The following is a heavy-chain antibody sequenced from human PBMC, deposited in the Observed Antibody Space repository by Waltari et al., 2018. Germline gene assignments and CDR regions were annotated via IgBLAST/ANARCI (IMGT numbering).Heavy chain of an antibody. J-gene: IGHJ6*02. D-gene: IGHD6-13*01. CDR3: ARGAPSERYSSSWPLHGWDYYYYGMDV. Sequence: QVQLVQSGAEVKKPGASVKVSCKASGYTFTSYDINWVRQATGQGLEWMGWMNPNSGNTGYAQKFQGRVTITRNTSISTAYMELSSLRSEDTAVYYCARGAPSERYSSSWPLHGWDYYYYGMDVWGQGTTVTVSS. CDR2: MNPNSGNT. V-gene: IGHV1-8*03. CDR1: GYTFTSYD.